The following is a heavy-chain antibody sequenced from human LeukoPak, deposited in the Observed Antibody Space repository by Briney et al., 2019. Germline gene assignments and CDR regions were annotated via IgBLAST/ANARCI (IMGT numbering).Heavy chain of an antibody. J-gene: IGHJ3*02. V-gene: IGHV4-59*01. CDR2: IYYSGST. CDR1: GGSISSYY. Sequence: SETLSLTCTVSGGSISSYYWSWIRQPPGKGLEWIGYIYYSGSTNYNPSLKSRVTISVDTSKNQFSLKLSSVTAADTAVYFCARDRGTLTAIDAFDIWGRGTVVTVSS. CDR3: ARDRGTLTAIDAFDI. D-gene: IGHD1-14*01.